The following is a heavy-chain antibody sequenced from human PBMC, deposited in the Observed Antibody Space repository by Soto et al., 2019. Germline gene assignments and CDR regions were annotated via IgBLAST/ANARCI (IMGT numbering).Heavy chain of an antibody. Sequence: GGSLRLSCAASGFTFSSYAMTWVRQAPGKGLEWVSIVSYNGGDTYYADSVKGRFTISRDNSKDTVDLQMNGLRAEDTAVYYCAREYYDILTGYSGFDYWGQGTLVTVSS. V-gene: IGHV3-23*01. CDR2: VSYNGGDT. CDR3: AREYYDILTGYSGFDY. CDR1: GFTFSSYA. D-gene: IGHD3-9*01. J-gene: IGHJ4*02.